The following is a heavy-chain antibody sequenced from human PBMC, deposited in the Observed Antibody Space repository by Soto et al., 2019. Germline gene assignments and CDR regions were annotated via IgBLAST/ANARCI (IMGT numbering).Heavy chain of an antibody. D-gene: IGHD4-17*01. CDR1: GYTFTSYA. Sequence: SVKVSCKASGYTFTSYAMQWVRQTRGQRLEWIGWIVVGSGNTNYAQKFQERVTITRDMSTSTAYMELSSLRSEDTAVYYCAADTTTVTTDAFDIWGQGTTVTVSS. V-gene: IGHV1-58*02. CDR2: IVVGSGNT. J-gene: IGHJ3*02. CDR3: AADTTTVTTDAFDI.